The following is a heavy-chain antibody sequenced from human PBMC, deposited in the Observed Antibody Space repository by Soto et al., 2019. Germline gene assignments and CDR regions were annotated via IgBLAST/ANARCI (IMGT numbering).Heavy chain of an antibody. CDR2: ISGSGDGT. V-gene: IGHV3-23*01. CDR3: VKRCDAGGCPDY. CDR1: GFAFSSYP. Sequence: EVQLLESGGGLVQPGGSLRLSCADSGFAFSSYPMSWVRQAPGKGLEWVSGISGSGDGTYYADSVKGRFTISRDNSKNTLYLQMNSMRAEDTAVYYCVKRCDAGGCPDYWGQGTLLTVSS. J-gene: IGHJ4*02. D-gene: IGHD2-15*01.